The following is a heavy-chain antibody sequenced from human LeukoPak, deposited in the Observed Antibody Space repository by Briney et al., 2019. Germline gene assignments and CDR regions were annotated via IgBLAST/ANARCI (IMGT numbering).Heavy chain of an antibody. Sequence: GGSLRLSCAASGFSLSGYWMTWVRQAPGKGLEWVANIKEDGSEKYYADFVKGRFTISRDNAKNSLDLQMNSLRAADTAVYYCARRSSTDYWGQETLVTVSS. CDR3: ARRSSTDY. D-gene: IGHD3-10*01. CDR2: IKEDGSEK. J-gene: IGHJ4*02. CDR1: GFSLSGYW. V-gene: IGHV3-7*01.